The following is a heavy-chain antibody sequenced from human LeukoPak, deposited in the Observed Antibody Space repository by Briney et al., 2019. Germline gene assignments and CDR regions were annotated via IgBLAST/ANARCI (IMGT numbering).Heavy chain of an antibody. CDR3: ARARAYCSSTSCNLSMPDY. CDR2: ITHSGST. CDR1: GGSFSGYY. J-gene: IGHJ4*02. V-gene: IGHV4-34*01. D-gene: IGHD2-2*01. Sequence: PSETLSLTCAVYGGSFSGYYWSWISQPPGKGLEWIGEITHSGSTNYNPSLKSRVTISVDTSKNQFSLKLSSVTAADTAVYYCARARAYCSSTSCNLSMPDYWGQGTLVTVSS.